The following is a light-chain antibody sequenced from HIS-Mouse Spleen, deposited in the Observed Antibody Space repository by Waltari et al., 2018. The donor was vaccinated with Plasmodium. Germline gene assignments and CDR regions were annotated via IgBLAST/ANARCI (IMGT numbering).Light chain of an antibody. CDR3: QQDYNLPYT. CDR2: GAS. V-gene: IGKV3D-7*01. J-gene: IGKJ2*01. Sequence: EIVMTPSPATLSLSPGERATLSCRASQSVSSSYLSWYQQTPGQAPRLLIYGASTRATGIPARFSGSGSGTDFTLTISSLQPEDFAVYYCQQDYNLPYTFGQGTKLEIK. CDR1: QSVSSSY.